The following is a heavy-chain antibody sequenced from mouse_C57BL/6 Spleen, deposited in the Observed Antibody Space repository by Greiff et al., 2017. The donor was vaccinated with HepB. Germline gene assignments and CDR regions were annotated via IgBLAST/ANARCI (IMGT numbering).Heavy chain of an antibody. CDR1: GYTFTDYE. V-gene: IGHV1-15*01. CDR2: IDPETSGT. Sequence: VKLQQSGAELVRPGASVTLSCKASGYTFTDYEMHWVKQTPVHGLEWIGAIDPETSGTAYNQKFKGKAILTADKSSSTAYMELRSLTSEDSAVYYCTSTTVVGDYAMDYWGQGTSVTVSS. J-gene: IGHJ4*01. D-gene: IGHD1-1*01. CDR3: TSTTVVGDYAMDY.